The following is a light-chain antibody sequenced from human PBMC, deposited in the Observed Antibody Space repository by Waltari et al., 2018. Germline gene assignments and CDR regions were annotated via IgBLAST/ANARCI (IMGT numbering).Light chain of an antibody. CDR2: VGTGGMVG. CDR3: GSDLGRGSDFLYV. J-gene: IGLJ2*01. V-gene: IGLV9-49*01. Sequence: QPVLTQPPSASASLGASVTLTCTLTSGYSNYKVDWYQQRPGKGPRFVMRVGTGGMVGSKGDGYPDRFSGLGSGLNRYLTIRNVQEEDESDYHCGSDLGRGSDFLYVFGGGTKLTVL. CDR1: SGYSNYK.